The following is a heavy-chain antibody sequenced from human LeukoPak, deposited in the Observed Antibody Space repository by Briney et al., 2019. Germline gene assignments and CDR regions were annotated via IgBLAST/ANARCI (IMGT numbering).Heavy chain of an antibody. CDR1: GYTFTSYA. D-gene: IGHD3-9*01. J-gene: IGHJ3*02. V-gene: IGHV1-3*01. CDR3: ARPYDILTGGAFDI. Sequence: GASVKVSCKASGYTFTSYAMHWVRQAPGQRLEWMGWINAGNGNTKYSQKFQGRVTITRDTSASTAYMELSSLRSEDTAVYYCARPYDILTGGAFDIWGQGTMVTVSS. CDR2: INAGNGNT.